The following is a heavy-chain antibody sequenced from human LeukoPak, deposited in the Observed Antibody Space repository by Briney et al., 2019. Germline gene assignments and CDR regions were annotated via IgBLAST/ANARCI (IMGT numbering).Heavy chain of an antibody. CDR2: ISSSSSYI. CDR1: GFTFSSYS. J-gene: IGHJ4*02. V-gene: IGHV3-21*01. Sequence: GGSLRLSCAASGFTFSSYSMNWVRQAPGKGLEWVSSISSSSSYIYYADSVKGRFTISRGNAKNSLYLQMNSLRAEDTAVYYCARDFDHQIDYWGQGTLVTVSS. CDR3: ARDFDHQIDY. D-gene: IGHD3-9*01.